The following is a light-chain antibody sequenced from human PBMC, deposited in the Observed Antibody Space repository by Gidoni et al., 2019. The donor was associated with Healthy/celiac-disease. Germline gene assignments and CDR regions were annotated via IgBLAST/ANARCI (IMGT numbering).Light chain of an antibody. Sequence: DIQMTQSPSSLSASVGDRVTITCRARQSISSYLNWYQQKPGKAPKLLIYAASSLQSGVPSRFSGSGSGTDFNLTISSLQPEDFATYYCQQSYSTPLTVGGGTKVEIK. CDR3: QQSYSTPLT. J-gene: IGKJ4*01. V-gene: IGKV1-39*01. CDR2: AAS. CDR1: QSISSY.